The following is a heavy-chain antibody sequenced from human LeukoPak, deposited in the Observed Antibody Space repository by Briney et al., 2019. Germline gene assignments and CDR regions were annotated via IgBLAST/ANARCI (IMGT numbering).Heavy chain of an antibody. Sequence: GGSLRLSCAASGFTLSDYYMSWIRQAPGKGLEWVSFISSTSSHTNYASSVKGRFTISRDNAKNSLYLHVNSLRAEDTAVYYCARDSHLGSGWDFDYWGQGTLVTVSS. CDR2: ISSTSSHT. J-gene: IGHJ4*02. CDR1: GFTLSDYY. D-gene: IGHD6-19*01. V-gene: IGHV3-11*05. CDR3: ARDSHLGSGWDFDY.